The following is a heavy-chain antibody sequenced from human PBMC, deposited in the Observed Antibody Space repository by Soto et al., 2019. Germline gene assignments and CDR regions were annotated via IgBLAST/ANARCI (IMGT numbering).Heavy chain of an antibody. V-gene: IGHV3-23*01. CDR2: IIGGGDTT. CDR3: AKGRGGSGSLTPRVDF. D-gene: IGHD3-10*01. J-gene: IGHJ4*02. Sequence: PVGSLRLSCSASLFTFNNYAMTWVLHPPVKVLEWVSAIIGGGDTTSYADSVKGRFTVSRAGSKNTLYLQMSSLRAEDTALYYCAKGRGGSGSLTPRVDFWRQAALVTVSS. CDR1: LFTFNNYA.